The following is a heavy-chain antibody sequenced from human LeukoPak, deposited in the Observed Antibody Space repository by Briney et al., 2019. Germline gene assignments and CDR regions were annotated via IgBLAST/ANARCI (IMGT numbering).Heavy chain of an antibody. CDR1: GGSFSGYY. CDR3: ARGRSGRPYYYYYMDV. Sequence: PSETLSLTCVVYGGSFSGYYWSWIRQPPGKGLEWIGEINHSGSTNYNPSLKSRVTISVDTSKNQFSLKLSSVTAADTAVYYCARGRSGRPYYYYYMDVWGKGTTVTVSS. CDR2: INHSGST. J-gene: IGHJ6*03. V-gene: IGHV4-34*01. D-gene: IGHD6-19*01.